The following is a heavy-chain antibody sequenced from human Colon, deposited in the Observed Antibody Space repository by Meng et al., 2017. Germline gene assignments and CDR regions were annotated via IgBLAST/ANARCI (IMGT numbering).Heavy chain of an antibody. J-gene: IGHJ4*02. D-gene: IGHD3-16*01. V-gene: IGHV4-4*02. CDR1: GASITTRNW. CDR3: ARGGDWGFDY. CDR2: VFHTGGT. Sequence: QVPLPESGPGLVKPSDTLSLTCALSGASITTRNWWNWVRQAPGKGLEWIGDVFHTGGTSYNPSLESRLTISVDRSKNQFYLNLRSVTAADTATYYCARGGDWGFDYWGPGTLVTVSS.